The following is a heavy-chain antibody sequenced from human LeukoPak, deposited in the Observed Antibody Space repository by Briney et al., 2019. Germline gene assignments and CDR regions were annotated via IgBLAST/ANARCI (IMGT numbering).Heavy chain of an antibody. CDR3: TREYGFMTTVFHAFDI. J-gene: IGHJ3*02. V-gene: IGHV4-39*07. CDR2: VYYSGNT. D-gene: IGHD4-17*01. Sequence: SETLSLTCTVSGGSITSSSYYWGWIRQPPGKGLEWIGSVYYSGNTYYNSSLKSRVTISVDTSKNQFSLKLNSVTAADTAIYYCTREYGFMTTVFHAFDIWGQGTMVTVSS. CDR1: GGSITSSSYY.